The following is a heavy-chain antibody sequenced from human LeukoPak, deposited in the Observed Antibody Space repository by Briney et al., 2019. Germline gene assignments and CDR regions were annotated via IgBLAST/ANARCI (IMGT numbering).Heavy chain of an antibody. CDR1: GFTFSSYA. Sequence: GGSLRLSCAASGFTFSSYAMHWVRQAPGKGLEWVAVISYDGSNKYYADSVKGRFTISRDNAKNSLYLQMNSLRAEDTAIYYCARVESYYDSSGLIDYWGQGTLVTVSS. V-gene: IGHV3-30-3*01. CDR2: ISYDGSNK. D-gene: IGHD3-22*01. J-gene: IGHJ4*02. CDR3: ARVESYYDSSGLIDY.